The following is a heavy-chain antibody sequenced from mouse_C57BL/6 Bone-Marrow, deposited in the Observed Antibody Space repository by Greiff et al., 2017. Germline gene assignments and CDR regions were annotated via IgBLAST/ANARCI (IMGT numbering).Heavy chain of an antibody. J-gene: IGHJ2*01. V-gene: IGHV1-4*01. Sequence: QVQLQQSGAELARPGASVKMSCKASGYTFTSYTMHWVKQTPGQGLEWIGYINPSSGYTKYNQKFKDQATLTADKSSSTAYMQRSSLTSEDSAVYYCAITTVVAFDYWGQGTTLTVSS. CDR2: INPSSGYT. CDR3: AITTVVAFDY. D-gene: IGHD1-1*01. CDR1: GYTFTSYT.